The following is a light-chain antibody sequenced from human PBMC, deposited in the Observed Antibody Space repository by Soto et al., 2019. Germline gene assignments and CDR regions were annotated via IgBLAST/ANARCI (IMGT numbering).Light chain of an antibody. Sequence: SALTQPASLSGSPGQSITISCTGTSSDVGGYNYVSWYQQHPGKAPKLMIYDVSNRPSGVSNRFSGSKSGNTASLTISGLQAEDEADYYCSSYTSSSTLVVFGGGTKVTVL. V-gene: IGLV2-14*01. CDR2: DVS. J-gene: IGLJ2*01. CDR1: SSDVGGYNY. CDR3: SSYTSSSTLVV.